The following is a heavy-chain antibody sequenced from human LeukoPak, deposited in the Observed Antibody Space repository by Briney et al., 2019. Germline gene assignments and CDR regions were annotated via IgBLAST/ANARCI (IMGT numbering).Heavy chain of an antibody. CDR2: VYSSGST. D-gene: IGHD3-22*01. CDR1: GGSISSGGYY. CDR3: AREALRPQYYYDSSGYYAYFDY. J-gene: IGHJ4*02. Sequence: SETLSLTCTVSGGSISSGGYYWSWIRQPAGKGLEWIGRVYSSGSTNYNPSLKSRVTISVDTSKNQFSLKLSSVTAADTAMYYCAREALRPQYYYDSSGYYAYFDYWGQGTLVTASS. V-gene: IGHV4-61*10.